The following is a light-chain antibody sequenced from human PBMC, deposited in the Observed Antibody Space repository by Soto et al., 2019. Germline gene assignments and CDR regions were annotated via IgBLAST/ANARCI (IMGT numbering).Light chain of an antibody. CDR1: NSNIGTTYD. Sequence: QSVLTQPPSVSGAPGQRVTISCTGSNSNIGTTYDVHWYQQFPGTAPRLLIYGNNNRPSGVPDRFSGSKSGTSASLAITGLQVEDEADYYCQSYHSSLSGVLFGGGTKLTVL. V-gene: IGLV1-40*01. CDR3: QSYHSSLSGVL. CDR2: GNN. J-gene: IGLJ2*01.